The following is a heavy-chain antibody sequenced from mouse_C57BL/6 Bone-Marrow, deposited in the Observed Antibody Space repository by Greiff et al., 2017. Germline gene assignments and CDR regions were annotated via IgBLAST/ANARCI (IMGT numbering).Heavy chain of an antibody. CDR3: ARKTAPGWYFDY. CDR1: GYTFTSYW. V-gene: IGHV1-55*01. CDR2: IYPGSGST. Sequence: QVQLQQPGAELVKPGASVKMSCKASGYTFTSYWITWVKQRPGQGLEWIGDIYPGSGSTNYNEKFKSKATLTVDTSSSTAYMQLSSLTSEDSAVYYGARKTAPGWYFDYWGQGTTLTVAS. D-gene: IGHD3-2*01. J-gene: IGHJ2*01.